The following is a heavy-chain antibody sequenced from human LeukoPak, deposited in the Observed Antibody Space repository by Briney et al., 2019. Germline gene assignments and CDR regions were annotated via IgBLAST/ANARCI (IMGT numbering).Heavy chain of an antibody. CDR2: INHSGST. V-gene: IGHV4-34*01. CDR3: ARVLDLSKRGLDAFDI. D-gene: IGHD3-16*01. CDR1: GGSFSGYY. J-gene: IGHJ3*02. Sequence: SETLSLTCAVYGGSFSGYYWSWIRQPPGKGLEWIGEINHSGSTNYTPSLKSRVTISVDTSKNQFSLKLSSVTAADTAVYYCARVLDLSKRGLDAFDIWGQGTMVTVSS.